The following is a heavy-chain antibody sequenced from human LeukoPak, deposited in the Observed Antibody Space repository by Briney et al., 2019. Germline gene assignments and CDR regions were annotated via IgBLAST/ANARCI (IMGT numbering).Heavy chain of an antibody. CDR3: ARAIKYYDFWSGPYFDY. Sequence: PGGSLRLSCAVSGFTLSSYAVHWVRQAPGKGLEWVAVISYDGINKYYAASVKGRFTISRENSKNTLYLQMNSLRAEDTAVYYCARAIKYYDFWSGPYFDYWGQGTLVTVSS. J-gene: IGHJ4*02. D-gene: IGHD3-3*01. V-gene: IGHV3-30-3*01. CDR1: GFTLSSYA. CDR2: ISYDGINK.